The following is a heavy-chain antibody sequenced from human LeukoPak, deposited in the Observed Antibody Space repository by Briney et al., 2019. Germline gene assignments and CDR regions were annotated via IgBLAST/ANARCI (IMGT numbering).Heavy chain of an antibody. J-gene: IGHJ4*02. CDR2: IYNSGST. D-gene: IGHD3-16*01. V-gene: IGHV4-31*03. CDR3: ATGGGRYYFDY. CDR1: GGSIGSGAYY. Sequence: SQTLSLTCTVSGGSIGSGAYYWTWIRQHPGKGLEWIGYIYNSGSTYYNPSLKSRVTISVDTSKNQFSVKLSSVSAADTAVYYCATGGGRYYFDYWGQGALVTVSS.